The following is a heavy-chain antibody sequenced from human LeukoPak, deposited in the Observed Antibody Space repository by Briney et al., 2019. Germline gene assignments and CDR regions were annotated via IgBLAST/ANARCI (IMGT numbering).Heavy chain of an antibody. D-gene: IGHD3-22*01. CDR1: GFTFSSYE. CDR2: ISSSGSTI. V-gene: IGHV3-48*03. J-gene: IGHJ4*02. CDR3: ARGRWPYYDSSGYGYFDY. Sequence: GGSLRLSCAASGFTFSSYEMNWVRQAPGKGLEWVSYISSSGSTIYYADSVKGRFTISRDNAKNSLYLQMNSLRAEDTAVYYCARGRWPYYDSSGYGYFDYWGQGTLVTVSS.